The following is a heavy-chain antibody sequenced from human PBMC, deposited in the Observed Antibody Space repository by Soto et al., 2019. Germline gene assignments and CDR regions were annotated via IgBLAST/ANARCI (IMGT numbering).Heavy chain of an antibody. J-gene: IGHJ6*03. V-gene: IGHV1-69*13. CDR3: ARRSSGYDSPYYYYYMDV. CDR2: IIPIFGTA. D-gene: IGHD5-12*01. Sequence: SVKVSCKASGGTFSSYAISWVRQAPGQGLEWMGGIIPIFGTANYAQKFQGRVTITADESTSTAYMKLSSVTAADTAVYYCARRSSGYDSPYYYYYMDVWGKGTTVTVSS. CDR1: GGTFSSYA.